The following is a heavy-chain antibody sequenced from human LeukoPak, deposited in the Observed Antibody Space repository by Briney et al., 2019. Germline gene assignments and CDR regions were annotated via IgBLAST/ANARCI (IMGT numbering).Heavy chain of an antibody. CDR3: VKNSGWYCLDY. CDR1: GFSFSNYW. Sequence: GGSLRPSCEASGFSFSNYWMTWVRQAPGKGLEWVADINQNGGQSYYVDSVKGRFTLSRDNAKNSLFLQLNSLGAEDTAVYYCVKNSGWYCLDYWGQGITVIVSS. CDR2: INQNGGQS. J-gene: IGHJ4*02. D-gene: IGHD6-13*01. V-gene: IGHV3-7*03.